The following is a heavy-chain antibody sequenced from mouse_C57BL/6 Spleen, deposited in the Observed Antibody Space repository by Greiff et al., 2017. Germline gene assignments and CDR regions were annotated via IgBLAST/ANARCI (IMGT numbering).Heavy chain of an antibody. CDR3: ARRIYYYGSPWYFDV. J-gene: IGHJ1*03. V-gene: IGHV1-50*01. CDR2: IDPSDSYT. D-gene: IGHD1-1*01. Sequence: GEIDPSDSYTNYNQKFNGKATLTVDTSSSTADMQLSSLTSEDSAVYYCARRIYYYGSPWYFDVWGTGTTVTVSS.